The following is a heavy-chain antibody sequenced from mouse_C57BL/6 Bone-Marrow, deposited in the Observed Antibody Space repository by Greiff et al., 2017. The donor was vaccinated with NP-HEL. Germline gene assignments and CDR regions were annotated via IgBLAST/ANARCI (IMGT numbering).Heavy chain of an antibody. Sequence: QVQLQQSGAELARPGASVKLSCKASGYTFTSYGISWVKQRTGQGLEWIGEIYPRSGNTYYNEKFKGKATLTADKSSSTAYMELRSLTSEDSAVYFCARESRREGFYYLDYWGQGTTLTVSS. J-gene: IGHJ2*01. CDR3: ARESRREGFYYLDY. D-gene: IGHD1-2*01. CDR1: GYTFTSYG. CDR2: IYPRSGNT. V-gene: IGHV1-81*01.